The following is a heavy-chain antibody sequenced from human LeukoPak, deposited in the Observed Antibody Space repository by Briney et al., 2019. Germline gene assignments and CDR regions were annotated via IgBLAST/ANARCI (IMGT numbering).Heavy chain of an antibody. CDR1: GFTFSTYA. V-gene: IGHV3-23*01. CDR3: GVSVSLSY. CDR2: ISGSGGST. J-gene: IGHJ4*02. D-gene: IGHD5/OR15-5a*01. Sequence: GGSLRLSCAAAGFTFSTYAMNWVRQAPGKGLEWVSTISGSGGSTYYADSVKGRFTISRDNSKSTLYLQMNSLRAEDTAVYYCGVSVSLSYWGQGTLVTVSS.